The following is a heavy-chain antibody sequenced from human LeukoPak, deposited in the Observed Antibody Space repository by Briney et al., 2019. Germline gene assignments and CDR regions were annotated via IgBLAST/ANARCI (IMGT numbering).Heavy chain of an antibody. CDR1: GLSFSNYA. CDR3: AKDYRGSGEVGETGPLDY. CDR2: IDQIGGYI. V-gene: IGHV3-23*01. J-gene: IGHJ4*02. D-gene: IGHD1-14*01. Sequence: GGSLRLSCTASGLSFSNYAMSWVRQAPAKGMEWVAGIDQIGGYIHYADSVKGRFTISRDNSKNTLHLQMSSLRAEDTAVYYCAKDYRGSGEVGETGPLDYWGQGTLVTVSS.